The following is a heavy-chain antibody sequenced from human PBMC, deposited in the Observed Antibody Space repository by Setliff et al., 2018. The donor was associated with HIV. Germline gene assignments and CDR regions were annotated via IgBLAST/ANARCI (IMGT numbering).Heavy chain of an antibody. CDR2: IWYDGSNK. D-gene: IGHD6-13*01. CDR3: ARGPLSSSWYNWFDP. V-gene: IGHV3-33*01. CDR1: GFTFSNYG. J-gene: IGHJ5*02. Sequence: GGSLRLSCAASGFTFSNYGMHWVRQAPGKGLEWVAVIWYDGSNKYYTDSVKGRFTISRDNSKNTLYLLMNSLRAEDTAVYYCARGPLSSSWYNWFDPWGQGTLVTVSS.